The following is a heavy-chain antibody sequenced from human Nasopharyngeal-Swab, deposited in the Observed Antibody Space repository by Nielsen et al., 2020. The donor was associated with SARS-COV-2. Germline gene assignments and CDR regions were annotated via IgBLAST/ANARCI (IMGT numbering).Heavy chain of an antibody. Sequence: LRLSCTVSGGSISSGDYYWSWIRQPPGKGLEWIGYIYHSGSTYYNPSLKSRVTISVDRSKNQFSLKLSSVTAADTAVHYCARSKKQQLTLVDYWGQGTLVTVSS. V-gene: IGHV4-30-2*01. CDR1: GGSISSGDYY. CDR2: IYHSGST. CDR3: ARSKKQQLTLVDY. J-gene: IGHJ4*02. D-gene: IGHD6-13*01.